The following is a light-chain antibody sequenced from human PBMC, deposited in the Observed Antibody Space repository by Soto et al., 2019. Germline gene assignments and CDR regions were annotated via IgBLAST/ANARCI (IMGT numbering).Light chain of an antibody. V-gene: IGLV1-47*01. J-gene: IGLJ2*01. CDR1: SSNIGSNY. CDR3: AAWDGSLNNVL. Sequence: QSVLTQPPSASGTPGQRVTISCSGSSSNIGSNYVYWYQQLPGTAPKLLIYRNNQRPSGVPDRFSGSKSGTSASLAISGLRSEDEAEYYCAAWDGSLNNVLFGGGTKLTVL. CDR2: RNN.